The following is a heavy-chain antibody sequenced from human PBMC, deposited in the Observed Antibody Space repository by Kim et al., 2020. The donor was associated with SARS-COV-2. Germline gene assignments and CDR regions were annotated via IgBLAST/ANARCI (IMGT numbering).Heavy chain of an antibody. V-gene: IGHV3-23*01. CDR2: ISGSGGST. Sequence: GGSLRLSCAASGFTFSSYAMSWVRQAPGKGLEWVSAISGSGGSTYYADSVKGRFTISRDNSKNTLYLQMNSLRAEDTAVYYCAKDGQSTPHRRYGSGSYKPERPYYFDYWGQRTLVTVSS. CDR3: AKDGQSTPHRRYGSGSYKPERPYYFDY. D-gene: IGHD3-10*01. CDR1: GFTFSSYA. J-gene: IGHJ4*02.